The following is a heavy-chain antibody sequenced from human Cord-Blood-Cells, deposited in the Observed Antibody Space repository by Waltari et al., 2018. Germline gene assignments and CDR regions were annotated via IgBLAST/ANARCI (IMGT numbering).Heavy chain of an antibody. D-gene: IGHD6-6*01. CDR1: GGTFSSYA. Sequence: QVQLVQSGAEVKKPGSSVKVSCKASGGTFSSYAISWVRQAPGQGLEWMGAIMPIFGTANYAQKFQGRVTITADESTSTAYMDLSSLRSEDTAVYYCARAIRSARRFLYFDLCGRGTLVTVSS. CDR2: IMPIFGTA. CDR3: ARAIRSARRFLYFDL. J-gene: IGHJ2*01. V-gene: IGHV1-69*01.